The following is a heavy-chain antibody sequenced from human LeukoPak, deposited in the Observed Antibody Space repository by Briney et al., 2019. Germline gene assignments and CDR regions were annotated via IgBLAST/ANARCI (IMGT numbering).Heavy chain of an antibody. CDR3: ARGPDFWSGYPNYYYYYGMDV. J-gene: IGHJ6*02. CDR1: GGSFSGYY. Sequence: SETLSLTCAVYGGSFSGYYWSWIRQPPGKGLEWIGEINHSGSTNYNPSLKSRVTISVDASKNQFSLKLSSVTAADTAVYYCARGPDFWSGYPNYYYYYGMDVWGQGTTVTVSS. V-gene: IGHV4-34*01. CDR2: INHSGST. D-gene: IGHD3-3*01.